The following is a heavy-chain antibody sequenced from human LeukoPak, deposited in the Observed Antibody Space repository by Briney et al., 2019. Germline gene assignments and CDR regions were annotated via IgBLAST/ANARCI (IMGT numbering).Heavy chain of an antibody. J-gene: IGHJ5*02. D-gene: IGHD4-11*01. Sequence: SQTLSLTCTVSGGSISSGGYYWSWIRQPPGKGLEWIGYIYHSGSTYYNPSLKSRVTISVDRSKNQFSLKLSSVTAADTAVYYCASFDDYSNYLGWFDPWGQGTLVTVSS. CDR3: ASFDDYSNYLGWFDP. CDR2: IYHSGST. V-gene: IGHV4-30-2*01. CDR1: GGSISSGGYY.